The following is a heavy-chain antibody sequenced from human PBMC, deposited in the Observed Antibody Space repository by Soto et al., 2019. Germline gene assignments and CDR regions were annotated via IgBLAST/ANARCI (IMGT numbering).Heavy chain of an antibody. V-gene: IGHV1-8*01. CDR1: GYTFTSYD. J-gene: IGHJ5*02. CDR3: ARDRTGTTSNGFDP. CDR2: MNPNSGNT. Sequence: QVQLVQSGAEVKKPGASVKVSCKASGYTFTSYDINWVRQATGHGLEWMGWMNPNSGNTVYAQKFQGRVTMTRDTSISTAYMELSSLRSEDTAVYYCARDRTGTTSNGFDPWGQGTLVTVSS. D-gene: IGHD1-7*01.